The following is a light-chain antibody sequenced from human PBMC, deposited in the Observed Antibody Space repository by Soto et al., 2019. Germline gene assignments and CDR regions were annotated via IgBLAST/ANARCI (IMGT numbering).Light chain of an antibody. J-gene: IGLJ3*02. CDR3: GTWDSSLRGV. CDR2: DNY. Sequence: QSMLTQPPSVSAAPGQNVTISCSGSYSNIGNNDVSWYQQFPGTVPKLLIYDNYKRPSGIPDRFSGSKSGTSATLGISGLQTWDEADYYCGTWDSSLRGVFGGGTKLTVL. V-gene: IGLV1-51*01. CDR1: YSNIGNND.